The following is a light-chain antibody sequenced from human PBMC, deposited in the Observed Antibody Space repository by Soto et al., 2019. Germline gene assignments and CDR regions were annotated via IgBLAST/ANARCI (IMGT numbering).Light chain of an antibody. CDR1: SGSMASNY. CDR3: QSYDSSNHDVV. J-gene: IGLJ2*01. Sequence: NFMLTQPHSVSESPGKTVTISCTRSSGSMASNYVQWYQQRPGSAPTTVIYEDNQRPSGVPDRFSGSIDSSSNSASLTISGLKTEDEADYYCQSYDSSNHDVVFGGATKVTVL. V-gene: IGLV6-57*03. CDR2: EDN.